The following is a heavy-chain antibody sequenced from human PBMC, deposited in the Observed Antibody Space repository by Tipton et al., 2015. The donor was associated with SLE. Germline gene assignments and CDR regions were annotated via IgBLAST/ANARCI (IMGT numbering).Heavy chain of an antibody. J-gene: IGHJ5*02. CDR1: EFTFSRYG. Sequence: GSLRLSCAASEFTFSRYGMHWVRQAPGKGLEWVSFIRYDGNDKYYADSVKGRFTISRDNAKNSLYLQMNSLRAEDTAVYYCARVWGSDYYYGSGSPFDPWGQGTLVTVSS. D-gene: IGHD3-10*01. CDR2: IRYDGNDK. CDR3: ARVWGSDYYYGSGSPFDP. V-gene: IGHV3-30*02.